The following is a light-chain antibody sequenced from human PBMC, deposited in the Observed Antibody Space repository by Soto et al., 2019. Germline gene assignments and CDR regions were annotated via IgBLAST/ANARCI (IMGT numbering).Light chain of an antibody. J-gene: IGKJ1*01. V-gene: IGKV3-20*01. Sequence: EIVLTQSPGTLSLSPGERATLSCRASQTFSSNYLAWSQQRPGQTPRLLIYGASSGATGIPDRFSGSGSGTDFTLTISRLEPDDFAVYYCQQYGSSPRTFGQGTKVEIK. CDR1: QTFSSNY. CDR3: QQYGSSPRT. CDR2: GAS.